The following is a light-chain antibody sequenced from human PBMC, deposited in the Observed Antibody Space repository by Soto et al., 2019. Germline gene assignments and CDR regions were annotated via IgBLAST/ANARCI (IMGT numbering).Light chain of an antibody. CDR2: AAS. J-gene: IGKJ1*01. CDR1: QGISSY. Sequence: AIRMTQSPSSLSASTGDRVTISCRASQGISSYLVWYQKKPGKAPKLLIYAASNLQSGVPSRFSGSGSGTDFTLTISCLQSEDFATYYCQQYYSYPRAFGQGTQVEIK. CDR3: QQYYSYPRA. V-gene: IGKV1-8*01.